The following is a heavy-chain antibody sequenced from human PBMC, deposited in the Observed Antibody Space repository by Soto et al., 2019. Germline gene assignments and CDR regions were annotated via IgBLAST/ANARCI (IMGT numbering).Heavy chain of an antibody. J-gene: IGHJ6*02. CDR1: RFTFGSYW. CDR2: INVDGTET. CDR3: ARDKEVLLTNYGMAV. V-gene: IGHV3-74*01. Sequence: PGGSLRLSCTAPRFTFGSYWMHWVRQAPGEGLVGVSDINVDGTETWYADSVKGRFTISRDNDKKTLYLHMTGLRVDDTGVYYCARDKEVLLTNYGMAVWGQGTTVTV.